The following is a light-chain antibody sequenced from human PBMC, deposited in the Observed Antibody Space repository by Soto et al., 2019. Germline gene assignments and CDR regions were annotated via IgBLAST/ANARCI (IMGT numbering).Light chain of an antibody. Sequence: DIQMTQSPSSVPASVGDRVTITCRASQDVSIWLAWYQQKPGQVPRLLIYGASTLQSGVPSRFSGGGSGTDFTLTISRLQAEDFGTYYCQQASSLPHSFGQGTKLEIK. J-gene: IGKJ2*01. CDR1: QDVSIW. CDR3: QQASSLPHS. V-gene: IGKV1-12*01. CDR2: GAS.